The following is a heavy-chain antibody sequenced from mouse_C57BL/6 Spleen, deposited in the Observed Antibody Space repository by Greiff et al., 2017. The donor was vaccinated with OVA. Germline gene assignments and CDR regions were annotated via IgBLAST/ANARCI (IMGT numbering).Heavy chain of an antibody. Sequence: VQLQQSGAELVRPGASVKLSCTASGFTITDDYMHWVKQRPEQGLEWIGWIDPENGDTEYASKFQGKATITADTSSNTAYLQLSSLTSEDTAVYYCTTRDDGYFLDYWGQGTTLTVSS. CDR1: GFTITDDY. CDR3: TTRDDGYFLDY. D-gene: IGHD2-3*01. V-gene: IGHV14-4*01. CDR2: IDPENGDT. J-gene: IGHJ2*01.